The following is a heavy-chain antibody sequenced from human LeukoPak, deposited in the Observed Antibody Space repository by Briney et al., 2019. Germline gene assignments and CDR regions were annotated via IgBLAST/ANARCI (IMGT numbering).Heavy chain of an antibody. V-gene: IGHV4-61*01. D-gene: IGHD1-26*01. Sequence: SETLSLTCTVSGGSVSSGSYYWSWIRQPPGKGLEWIGYIYYSGSTNYNPSLKSRVTISVDTSKNQFSLKLSSVTAADTAVYYCARVGWELNNWFDPWGQGTLVTVSS. CDR1: GGSVSSGSYY. J-gene: IGHJ5*02. CDR3: ARVGWELNNWFDP. CDR2: IYYSGST.